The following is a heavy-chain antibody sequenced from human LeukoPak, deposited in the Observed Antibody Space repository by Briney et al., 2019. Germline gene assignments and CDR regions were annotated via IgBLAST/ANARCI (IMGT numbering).Heavy chain of an antibody. D-gene: IGHD4-17*01. Sequence: TGGSLRLSCAASGFTLSNYAMTWVRQAPGKGLEWVSSITGSGALTYYADSVKGRFTISKDNAMDTLFLQMNSLRAEDTAVYYCAKDPLMVTTAYYFDYWGQGTLVTVSS. V-gene: IGHV3-23*01. J-gene: IGHJ4*02. CDR3: AKDPLMVTTAYYFDY. CDR2: ITGSGALT. CDR1: GFTLSNYA.